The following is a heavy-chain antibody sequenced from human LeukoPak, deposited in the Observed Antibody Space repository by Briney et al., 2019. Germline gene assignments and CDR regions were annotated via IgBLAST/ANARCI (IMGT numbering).Heavy chain of an antibody. Sequence: GGSLRLSCAASGFTFSSYSMNWVRQAPGKGLEWVSYISSSSSTIYYADSVKGRFTISRDNAKNSLYLHMNSLRAEDTAVYYCARDKNMTPNNAFDIWGQGTMVTVSS. CDR2: ISSSSSTI. J-gene: IGHJ3*02. CDR1: GFTFSSYS. D-gene: IGHD2-21*02. CDR3: ARDKNMTPNNAFDI. V-gene: IGHV3-48*04.